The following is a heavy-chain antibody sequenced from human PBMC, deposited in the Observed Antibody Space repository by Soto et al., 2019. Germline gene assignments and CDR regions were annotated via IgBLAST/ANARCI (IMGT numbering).Heavy chain of an antibody. D-gene: IGHD2-2*01. CDR2: INHRGST. J-gene: IGHJ5*02. Sequence: SETLSRTCVVYGGSFSGYYWSWIRQSPGKGLEWIGGINHRGSTNYNPSLESRVTISVDTSKNQFSLKLPSVTAADTAMYYCARDGFCTSTTCRVGNWFDPWGQRTLVTVSS. CDR3: ARDGFCTSTTCRVGNWFDP. CDR1: GGSFSGYY. V-gene: IGHV4-34*01.